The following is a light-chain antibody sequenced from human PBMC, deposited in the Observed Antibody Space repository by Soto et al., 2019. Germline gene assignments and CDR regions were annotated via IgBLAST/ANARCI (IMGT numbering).Light chain of an antibody. V-gene: IGKV3-11*01. J-gene: IGKJ2*01. CDR1: QSVSSY. CDR2: DAS. Sequence: EIVLTQSPATLSLSPGDTATLSCRASQSVSSYLAWYQQKPGQAPRLLIYDASNRAAGIPARFSGGGSGTDYLLTSSSLEPEDCAVYYFQQRSNWPRTLGQGTKVEIK. CDR3: QQRSNWPRT.